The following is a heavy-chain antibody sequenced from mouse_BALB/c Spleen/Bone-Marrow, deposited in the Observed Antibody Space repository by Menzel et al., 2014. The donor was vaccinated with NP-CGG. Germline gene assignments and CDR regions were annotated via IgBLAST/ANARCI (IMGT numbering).Heavy chain of an antibody. CDR1: GFDFSRYW. D-gene: IGHD2-14*01. CDR2: INPDSSTL. Sequence: EVQLVESGGGLVQPGGSLKLSCAAPGFDFSRYWMSWVRQAPGKGLEWIGEINPDSSTLNYTPSLKDKFIISRDTAKNTLYLQMNKGRSEDTALYYCARPVYRYDPPAYWGQGTTLTVSS. J-gene: IGHJ2*01. V-gene: IGHV4-1*02. CDR3: ARPVYRYDPPAY.